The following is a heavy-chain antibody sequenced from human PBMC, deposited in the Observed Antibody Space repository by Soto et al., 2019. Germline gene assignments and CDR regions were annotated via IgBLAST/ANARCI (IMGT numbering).Heavy chain of an antibody. CDR3: ARGHRVSIFGVVSYYGMDV. V-gene: IGHV4-34*01. D-gene: IGHD3-3*01. J-gene: IGHJ6*02. CDR2: INHGGST. Sequence: QVQLQQWGTGLLKPSETLSRTCAVYGGSLSGYYWNWVRQPPGKGLEWIGEINHGGSTNYNPSLKSRVTISVDTSKNQVSLKLSSVTAADTAVYYCARGHRVSIFGVVSYYGMDVWGQGTTVTVSS. CDR1: GGSLSGYY.